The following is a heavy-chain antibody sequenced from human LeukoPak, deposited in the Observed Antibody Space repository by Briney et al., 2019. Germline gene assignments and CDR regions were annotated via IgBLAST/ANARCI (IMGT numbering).Heavy chain of an antibody. CDR3: AKVWRQWLVPDY. CDR2: IGGSGRST. D-gene: IGHD6-19*01. J-gene: IGHJ4*02. V-gene: IGHV3-23*01. CDR1: GFSFNSYA. Sequence: GGSLRLSCAASGFSFNSYAMSWVRQPPGKGLEWVSGIGGSGRSTYYADSVKGRFTISRDNSKNTLYLQMNSLTAEDTAVYYCAKVWRQWLVPDYWGQGTLVTVSS.